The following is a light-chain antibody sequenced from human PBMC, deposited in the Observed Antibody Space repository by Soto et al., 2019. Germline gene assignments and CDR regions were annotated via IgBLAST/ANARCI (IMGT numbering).Light chain of an antibody. CDR1: SSDVGSYNY. J-gene: IGLJ1*01. CDR3: SSYTSSSTLV. V-gene: IGLV2-14*01. CDR2: EVS. Sequence: QSALTQPASVSGSPGQSITISCTGTSSDVGSYNYVSWYQQYPGKAPKLMIYEVSNRPSGVSNRFSGSKSGNTASLTISGLHAEDEADYYCSSYTSSSTLVFGTGTKLTVL.